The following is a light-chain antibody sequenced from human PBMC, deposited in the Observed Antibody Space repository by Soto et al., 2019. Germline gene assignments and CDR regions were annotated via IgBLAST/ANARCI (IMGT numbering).Light chain of an antibody. Sequence: DIVMTQSPLSLPVTPGEPASISCRSSQSLLQTNGYNYLDWYLQKPGQSPQLLIYLGSNRASGVPDRFSCSGSGTDFTLKISRVEAEDVGVYYCMQALQTPWAFGQGTKVEIK. CDR3: MQALQTPWA. J-gene: IGKJ1*01. V-gene: IGKV2-28*01. CDR1: QSLLQTNGYNY. CDR2: LGS.